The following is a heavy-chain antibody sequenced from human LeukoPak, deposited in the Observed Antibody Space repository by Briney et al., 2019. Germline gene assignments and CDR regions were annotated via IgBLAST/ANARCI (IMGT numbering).Heavy chain of an antibody. D-gene: IGHD2-2*01. CDR1: GGSISSGSYY. V-gene: IGHV4-61*02. CDR2: IYTSGST. J-gene: IGHJ4*02. Sequence: SETLSLTCTVSGGSISSGSYYWSWIRQPAGKGLEWIGRIYTSGSTNYNPSLKSRVTISVDTSKNQFSLKLSSDCARARKGYCSSTSCYWIDYWGQGTLVTVSS. CDR3: STSCYWIDY.